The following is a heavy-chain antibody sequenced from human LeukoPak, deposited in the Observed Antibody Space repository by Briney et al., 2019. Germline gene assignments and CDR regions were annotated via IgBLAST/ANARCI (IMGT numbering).Heavy chain of an antibody. CDR3: AKGGEVVVAGDYFDY. Sequence: GGSLRLSCAASGFTFSSYGMHWVRQAPGKGLEWVAVISYDGSNKYYADSVKGRFTISRDNSKNTLYLQMHSLRAADTSVYYCAKGGEVVVAGDYFDYWGQGNLVTVSS. D-gene: IGHD2-15*01. CDR2: ISYDGSNK. CDR1: GFTFSSYG. V-gene: IGHV3-30*18. J-gene: IGHJ4*02.